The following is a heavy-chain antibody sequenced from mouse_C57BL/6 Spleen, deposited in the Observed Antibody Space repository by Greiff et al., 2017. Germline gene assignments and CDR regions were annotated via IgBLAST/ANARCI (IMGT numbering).Heavy chain of an antibody. CDR1: GYTFTSYW. D-gene: IGHD1-1*01. CDR2: IDPTGGGT. V-gene: IGHV1-72*01. J-gene: IGHJ1*03. CDR3: ERSRDYYGSHRYVDV. Sequence: QVQLQQPGAELVKPGASVKLSCKASGYTFTSYWMHWVKQRPGRGLEWIGRIDPTGGGTKYNEKFKSKATLTVDKPSSTAYMQLSSLTSEDSAVYDCERSRDYYGSHRYVDVWGTGTTVTVSS.